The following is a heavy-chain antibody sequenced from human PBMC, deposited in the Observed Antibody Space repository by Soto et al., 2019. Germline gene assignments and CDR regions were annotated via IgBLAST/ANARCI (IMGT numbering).Heavy chain of an antibody. J-gene: IGHJ5*02. V-gene: IGHV4-39*01. Sequence: SETLSLTCTVSGGSISSSSYYWGWIRQPPGKGLEWIGSIYYSGNTYYSPSLKSRVTISVDTSKNQFSLKLSSVTAADTAVYYCARSQFGFDPWGQGTLVTVSS. CDR3: ARSQFGFDP. CDR1: GGSISSSSYY. CDR2: IYYSGNT.